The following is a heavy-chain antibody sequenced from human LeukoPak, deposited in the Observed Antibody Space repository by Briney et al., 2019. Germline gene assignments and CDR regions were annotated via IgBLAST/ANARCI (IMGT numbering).Heavy chain of an antibody. CDR1: GFTFSSYG. CDR2: ISFDGSNK. D-gene: IGHD3-10*01. V-gene: IGHV3-30*18. Sequence: GGSLRLSCAASGFTFSSYGMYWVRQAPGKGLEWVAVISFDGSNKYYADSVKGRFTISRDNSKNTLYLQMNSLRAEDTAVYYCAEDRQYHGSGCLFDYWGQGTLVTVSS. J-gene: IGHJ4*02. CDR3: AEDRQYHGSGCLFDY.